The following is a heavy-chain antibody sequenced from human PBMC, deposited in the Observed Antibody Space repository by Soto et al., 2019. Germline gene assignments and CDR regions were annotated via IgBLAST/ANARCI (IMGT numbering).Heavy chain of an antibody. CDR2: IKDKTDGGTA. CDR3: SARMPVDY. CDR1: GFNFTYAW. Sequence: EVQLVESGGGLVKPGGSLRLSCAASGFNFTYAWMNWVRQAPGKGLEWVGRIKDKTDGGTADYAAPVKGRFAISRDDSKNTLYLQMNSLKIEGSAVYYCSARMPVDYWGLGTLVTVSS. D-gene: IGHD2-2*01. V-gene: IGHV3-15*07. J-gene: IGHJ4*02.